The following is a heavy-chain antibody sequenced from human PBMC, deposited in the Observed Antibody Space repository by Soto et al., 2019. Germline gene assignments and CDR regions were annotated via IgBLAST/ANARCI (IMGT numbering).Heavy chain of an antibody. J-gene: IGHJ6*03. D-gene: IGHD3-3*01. CDR2: IIPILGIA. CDR1: GGTFSSYT. CDR3: ATTRYDFWSGYYASDDYYYVDV. Sequence: SVKVSCKASGGTFSSYTISWVRQAPGQGLEWMGRIIPILGIANYAQKFQGRVTITADKSTSTAYMELSSLRSEDTAVYYCATTRYDFWSGYYASDDYYYVDVWGKGTTVTVSS. V-gene: IGHV1-69*02.